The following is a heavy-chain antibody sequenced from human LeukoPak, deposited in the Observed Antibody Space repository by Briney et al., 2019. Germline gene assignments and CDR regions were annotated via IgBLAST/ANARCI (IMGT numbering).Heavy chain of an antibody. CDR3: ARGGGYSYGYDDY. CDR1: GGTFSSYT. D-gene: IGHD5-18*01. J-gene: IGHJ4*02. V-gene: IGHV1-69*02. Sequence: GASVKVSCKASGGTFSSYTISWVRQAPGQGLEWMGRIIPILGIANYAQKFQGRVTITADKSTSTAYMELSSLRPEDTAVYYCARGGGYSYGYDDYWGQGTLVTVSS. CDR2: IIPILGIA.